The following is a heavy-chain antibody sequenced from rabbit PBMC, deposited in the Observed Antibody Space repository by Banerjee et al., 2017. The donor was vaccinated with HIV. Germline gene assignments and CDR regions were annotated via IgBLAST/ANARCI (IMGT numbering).Heavy chain of an antibody. CDR3: ARWSRSYFYGNL. Sequence: QSLEESGGGLVKPGASLTLTCKASGFSFSSGYDMCWVRQAPGKGLEWIACIDADSSGSTYYASWAKGRFTISRTWSTTVTLQMTTLTAADTATYFCARWSRSYFYGNLWGQGTLVTVS. D-gene: IGHD8-1*01. V-gene: IGHV1S40*01. CDR2: IDADSSGST. CDR1: GFSFSSGYD. J-gene: IGHJ4*01.